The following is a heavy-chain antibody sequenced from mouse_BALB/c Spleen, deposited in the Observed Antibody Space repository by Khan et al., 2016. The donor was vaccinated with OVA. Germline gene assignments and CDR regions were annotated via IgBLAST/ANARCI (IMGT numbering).Heavy chain of an antibody. CDR1: GYTFTSYY. CDR3: ARSDSGTGVDY. J-gene: IGHJ2*01. Sequence: QVQLQQSGPELVKPGASVRISCKASGYTFTSYYIHWVRQRPGQGLEWLGWIYPTYVDTKYNEKFKGKATLTADKSSSAAYMQFSSLTSEDSAVYFCARSDSGTGVDYWGQGTTLTVSS. CDR2: IYPTYVDT. V-gene: IGHV1S56*01. D-gene: IGHD4-1*01.